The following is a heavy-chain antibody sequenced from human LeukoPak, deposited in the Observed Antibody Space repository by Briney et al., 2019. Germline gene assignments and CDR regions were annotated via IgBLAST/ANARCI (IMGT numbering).Heavy chain of an antibody. CDR1: AFTVSSFW. J-gene: IGHJ4*02. V-gene: IGHV3-7*01. CDR3: ARETRCRVAAGYRPPRCDY. Sequence: GVYLRLSCSASAFTVSSFWMGWDRQAPGKGRVWVANIKQDGRKKSYMYSGKGRFTIARYTGTNSLYLHMNRLSAADTAVYSCARETRCRVAAGYRPPRCDYWGQGTLVTVSS. CDR2: IKQDGRKK. D-gene: IGHD6-13*01.